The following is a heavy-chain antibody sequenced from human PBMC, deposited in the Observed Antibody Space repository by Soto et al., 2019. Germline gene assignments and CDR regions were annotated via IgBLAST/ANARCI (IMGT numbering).Heavy chain of an antibody. CDR3: ARVEVATGYYYYYGMDV. CDR2: IIPIFGTA. D-gene: IGHD5-12*01. Sequence: QVRLVQSGAEVKKPGSSVKVSCKASGGTFSSYAISWVRQAPGQGLEWMGGIIPIFGTANYAQKFQGRVTITADESTSTAYMELSSLRSEDTAVYYCARVEVATGYYYYYGMDVWGQGTTVTVSS. CDR1: GGTFSSYA. J-gene: IGHJ6*02. V-gene: IGHV1-69*01.